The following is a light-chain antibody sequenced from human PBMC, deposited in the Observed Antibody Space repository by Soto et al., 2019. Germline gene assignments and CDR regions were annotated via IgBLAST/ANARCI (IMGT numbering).Light chain of an antibody. CDR3: QQYNNWWT. V-gene: IGKV3-15*01. Sequence: EIVMTQSPATLSVSPGERVTLSCTASQSVSSSLAWYQQKPGQAPRLLIYGASTRATGIPARFSGSGSETEITLTISSLQSEDFADYYCQQYNNWWTFGQGTKVEIK. J-gene: IGKJ1*01. CDR1: QSVSSS. CDR2: GAS.